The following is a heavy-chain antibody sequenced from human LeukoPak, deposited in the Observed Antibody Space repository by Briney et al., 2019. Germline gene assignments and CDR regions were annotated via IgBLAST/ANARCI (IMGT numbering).Heavy chain of an antibody. CDR3: ARGISSGWLLSVDY. Sequence: SETLSLTCTVSGGSISSSSYYWGWIRLPPGKGLDWIGSIYYSGSTYYNPSLKSRVTISVDTSKNQFSLKLSSVTAADTAVYYCARGISSGWLLSVDYWGQGTLVTVSS. J-gene: IGHJ4*02. CDR1: GGSISSSSYY. V-gene: IGHV4-39*07. CDR2: IYYSGST. D-gene: IGHD6-19*01.